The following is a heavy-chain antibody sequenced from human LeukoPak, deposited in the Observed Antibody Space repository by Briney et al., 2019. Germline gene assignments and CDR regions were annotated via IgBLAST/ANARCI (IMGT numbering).Heavy chain of an antibody. Sequence: SETLSLTCTVSGGSISSSSYYWGWIRQPPGKGLEWIGSIYYSGSTYYNPSLKSRVTISVDTSKNQFSLKLSSVTAADTAVYYCARADPGEVITTWGQGTLVTVSS. D-gene: IGHD3-22*01. CDR2: IYYSGST. CDR1: GGSISSSSYY. CDR3: ARADPGEVITT. J-gene: IGHJ5*02. V-gene: IGHV4-39*01.